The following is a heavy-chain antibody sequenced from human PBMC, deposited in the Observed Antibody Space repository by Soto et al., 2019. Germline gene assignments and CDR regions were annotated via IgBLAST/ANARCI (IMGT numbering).Heavy chain of an antibody. CDR3: ASDRRAHSGYGAFDI. CDR2: ISAYNGNT. D-gene: IGHD3-22*01. CDR1: GYTFTSYG. J-gene: IGHJ3*02. Sequence: QVPLVQSGAEVKKPGASVKVSCKASGYTFTSYGISWVRQAPGQGLEWMGWISAYNGNTNYAQKLQGRVTMTTDTSTSTAYMALRSLRSDDTAVYYCASDRRAHSGYGAFDIWGQGTMVTVSS. V-gene: IGHV1-18*01.